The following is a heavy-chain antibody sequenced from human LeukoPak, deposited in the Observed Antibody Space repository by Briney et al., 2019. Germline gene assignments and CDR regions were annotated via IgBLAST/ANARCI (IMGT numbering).Heavy chain of an antibody. CDR3: ARDGIYDYVWGSYRHYIDY. J-gene: IGHJ4*02. V-gene: IGHV1-46*01. D-gene: IGHD3-16*02. CDR2: INPSGGGT. Sequence: GASVKVSCKASGYTFTTYYMHWVREAPGQELEWMGIINPSGGGTSYAQKFQGRVTMTRDTSTSTVYMELSSLRSEDTAVYYCARDGIYDYVWGSYRHYIDYWGQGTLVTVSS. CDR1: GYTFTTYY.